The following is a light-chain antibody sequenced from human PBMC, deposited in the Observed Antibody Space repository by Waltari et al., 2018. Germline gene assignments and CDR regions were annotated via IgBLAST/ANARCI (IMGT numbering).Light chain of an antibody. CDR1: SLRTSY. J-gene: IGLJ3*02. Sequence: SSELTQDPAVSVALGQTVRITCQGDSLRTSYAGWYQLKPGQAPVLVMFGKEKSPPGGPDRCSGYSSGTTSSLTITGAQAEDEADYYCSSRNGRANEVVFAGGTKVTVL. CDR2: GKE. V-gene: IGLV3-19*01. CDR3: SSRNGRANEVV.